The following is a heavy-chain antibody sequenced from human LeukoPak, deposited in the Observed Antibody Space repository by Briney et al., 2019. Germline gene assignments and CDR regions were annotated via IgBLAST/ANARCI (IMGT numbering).Heavy chain of an antibody. Sequence: SGPTLVKPTQTLTLTCTFSGFSLSTSGVGVGWIRQPPGKALEGLALIYWNDDKRYSPSLKSRLTITKDTSKNQVVLTMTNMDPVDTATYYCAHAGSWWVQLGYWGQGTLVTVSS. D-gene: IGHD5-18*01. J-gene: IGHJ4*02. V-gene: IGHV2-5*01. CDR1: GFSLSTSGVG. CDR3: AHAGSWWVQLGY. CDR2: IYWNDDK.